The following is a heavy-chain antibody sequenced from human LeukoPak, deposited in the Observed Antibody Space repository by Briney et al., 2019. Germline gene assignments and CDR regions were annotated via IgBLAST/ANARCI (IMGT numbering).Heavy chain of an antibody. J-gene: IGHJ4*02. D-gene: IGHD3-3*01. Sequence: PGGSLRLSCAASGFTFSSYAMSWVRQAPGKGLEWVSAISGSGGSTYYADSVKGRFTISRDNSKNTLYLQMNSLRAEDTAVYYCAKDLGYIGIFGVATNPFDYWGQGTLVTVSS. CDR1: GFTFSSYA. CDR2: ISGSGGST. V-gene: IGHV3-23*01. CDR3: AKDLGYIGIFGVATNPFDY.